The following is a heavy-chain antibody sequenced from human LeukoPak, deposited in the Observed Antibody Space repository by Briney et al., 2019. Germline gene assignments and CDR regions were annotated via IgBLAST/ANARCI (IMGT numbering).Heavy chain of an antibody. D-gene: IGHD2-2*01. V-gene: IGHV3-21*01. J-gene: IGHJ4*02. Sequence: GGSLRLSCAASEFTFSSYSMNWVRQAPGKGLEWVSSISSSSSYIYYADSVKGRFTISRDNAKNSLYLQMNSLRAEDTAVYYCARRYCSSTSCSPFDYWGQGTLVTVSS. CDR3: ARRYCSSTSCSPFDY. CDR1: EFTFSSYS. CDR2: ISSSSSYI.